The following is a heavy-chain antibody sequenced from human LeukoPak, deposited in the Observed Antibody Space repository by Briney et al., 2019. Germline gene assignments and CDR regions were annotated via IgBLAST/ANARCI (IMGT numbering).Heavy chain of an antibody. CDR1: GFTFSDYC. V-gene: IGHV3-23*01. D-gene: IGHD3-16*01. Sequence: GGSLRLSCAASGFTFSDYCTSWVRQAPGKGLEWVSSIRASGGNTYYTGSVKGRFTISRDNSRNTVYLQITSLRADDTAVYYCAKDEKTGSLVSSWDYWGQGTLVTVSS. CDR3: AKDEKTGSLVSSWDY. CDR2: IRASGGNT. J-gene: IGHJ4*02.